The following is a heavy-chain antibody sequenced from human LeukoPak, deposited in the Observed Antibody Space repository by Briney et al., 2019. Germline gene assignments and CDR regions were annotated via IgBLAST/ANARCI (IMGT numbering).Heavy chain of an antibody. CDR3: ARHSGPFGSSWFDY. CDR1: GGSISSGDYY. CDR2: IYYSGST. D-gene: IGHD6-13*01. J-gene: IGHJ4*02. Sequence: SQTLSLTCTVSGGSISSGDYYWSWIRQPPGKGLEWIGYIYYSGSTYYNPSLKSRVTISVDTSKNQFSLKLSSVTAADTAVYYCARHSGPFGSSWFDYWGQGTLVTVSS. V-gene: IGHV4-30-4*08.